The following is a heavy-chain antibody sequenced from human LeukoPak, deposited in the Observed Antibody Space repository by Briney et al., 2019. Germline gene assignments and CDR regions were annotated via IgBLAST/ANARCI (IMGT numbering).Heavy chain of an antibody. CDR1: GYTFTSYG. V-gene: IGHV1-18*01. Sequence: ASMQVSCKASGYTFTSYGIDWVGQAPGQGLEWMGWISTYNGNTNYAHKVQGRVTMTTDTSTSTAYMELRSLRSDDTAVYYCARVRFRLLGVSAAISGGDFWGQGTLVTVSS. CDR3: ARVRFRLLGVSAAISGGDF. J-gene: IGHJ4*02. CDR2: ISTYNGNT. D-gene: IGHD2-2*02.